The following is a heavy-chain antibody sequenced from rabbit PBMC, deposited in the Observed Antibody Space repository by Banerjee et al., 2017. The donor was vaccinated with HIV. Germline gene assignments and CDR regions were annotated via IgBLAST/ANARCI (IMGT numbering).Heavy chain of an antibody. D-gene: IGHD2-1*01. CDR1: GFSFSSYYY. CDR2: IGAGSSGST. V-gene: IGHV1S40*01. Sequence: QSLEESGGDLVKPGASLTLTCTASGFSFSSYYYMCWVRQAPGKGLEWIACIGAGSSGSTYYASWAKGRFTISKTSSTTVTLQMTSLTAADTATYFCARDKGFGDDDYGDYEYYFNLWGQGTLVTVS. CDR3: ARDKGFGDDDYGDYEYYFNL. J-gene: IGHJ4*01.